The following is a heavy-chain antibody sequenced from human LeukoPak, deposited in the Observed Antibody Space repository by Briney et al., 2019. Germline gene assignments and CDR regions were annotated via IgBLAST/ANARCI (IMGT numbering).Heavy chain of an antibody. D-gene: IGHD3-22*01. Sequence: GGSLRLSCAASGFTFSSYAMHWVRQAPGKGLEWVAVISYDGSNKYYADSVKGRFTISRDNSKNTLYLQMNSLRAEDTAVYYCARDRSSGYGIDYWGQGTLVTVSS. CDR1: GFTFSSYA. CDR2: ISYDGSNK. V-gene: IGHV3-30*14. CDR3: ARDRSSGYGIDY. J-gene: IGHJ4*02.